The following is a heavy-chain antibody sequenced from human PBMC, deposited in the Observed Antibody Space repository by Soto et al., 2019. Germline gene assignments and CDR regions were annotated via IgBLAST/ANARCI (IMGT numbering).Heavy chain of an antibody. J-gene: IGHJ4*02. CDR2: INRDSKTV. D-gene: IGHD6-19*01. CDR3: ASSGDSAGWRIDF. V-gene: IGHV3-48*02. Sequence: EVQLVESGGGLVQPGGSLRLSCAASGFSFSSYSMNWVRQAPGKGLEWVSYINRDSKTVYYAESVKGRFSISRDNAKKSLSLQMNSPRDEDTALYYCASSGDSAGWRIDFWGQGTLVTVSS. CDR1: GFSFSSYS.